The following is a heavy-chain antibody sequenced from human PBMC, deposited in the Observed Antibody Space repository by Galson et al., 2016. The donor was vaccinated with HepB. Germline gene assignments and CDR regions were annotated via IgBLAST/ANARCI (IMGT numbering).Heavy chain of an antibody. CDR3: ASGSGDGSGYYHFDF. CDR2: TYYRSEWYT. V-gene: IGHV6-1*01. J-gene: IGHJ4*02. Sequence: CAISGDSVSSNSAAWNWIRQSPSRGLEWLGRTYYRSEWYTDYAISVEGRITINPDTSKNQFSLHLNSVTPEDTAAYYCASGSGDGSGYYHFDFWGQGTLVTVSS. CDR1: GDSVSSNSAA. D-gene: IGHD6-25*01.